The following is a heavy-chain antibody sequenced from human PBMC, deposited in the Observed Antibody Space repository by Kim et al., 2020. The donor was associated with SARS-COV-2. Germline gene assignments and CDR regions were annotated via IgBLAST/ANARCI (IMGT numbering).Heavy chain of an antibody. Sequence: ASVTVSCKASGYTFTNNAISWVRQAPGQGLEWMGWINTDTGNPTYAQAFTRRFVFSVDTSVTTAYLQISSLEAEDTALYYCARVIWGTYRYTDYWGQGTLVTVSS. CDR1: GYTFTNNA. CDR3: ARVIWGTYRYTDY. J-gene: IGHJ4*02. D-gene: IGHD3-16*02. V-gene: IGHV7-4-1*02. CDR2: INTDTGNP.